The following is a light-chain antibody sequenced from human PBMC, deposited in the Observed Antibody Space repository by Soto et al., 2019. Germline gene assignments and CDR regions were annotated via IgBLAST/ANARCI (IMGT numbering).Light chain of an antibody. CDR1: QSISSY. CDR2: AAS. CDR3: QQYNSYPWT. V-gene: IGKV1-39*01. J-gene: IGKJ1*01. Sequence: DIQMTQSPSSLSASVGDRVTITCRASQSISSYLNWYQQKPVKAPKLLIYAASSLQSGVPSRFSGSGSGTDFTLTISSLQPEDFATYYCQQYNSYPWTFGQGTKVDIK.